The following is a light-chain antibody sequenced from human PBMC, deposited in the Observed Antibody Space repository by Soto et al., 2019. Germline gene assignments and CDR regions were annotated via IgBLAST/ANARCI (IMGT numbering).Light chain of an antibody. CDR3: LQYNNWPYT. V-gene: IGKV3-15*01. J-gene: IGKJ2*01. Sequence: EIVMTQSPVTLSVSPGERGTLSCRASQSVSTKLLWYQQKPGQAPRLLIYGASTRATGIPARFSGGGSGTEFSLTISSLQSEDFAVYYCLQYNNWPYTFGQGTTVEI. CDR1: QSVSTK. CDR2: GAS.